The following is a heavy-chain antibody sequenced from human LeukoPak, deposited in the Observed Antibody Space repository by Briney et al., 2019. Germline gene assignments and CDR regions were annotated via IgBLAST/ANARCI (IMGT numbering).Heavy chain of an antibody. Sequence: NPSETLSLTCTVSGGSISSCYWDWIRQPPGRGLEWIGSIYYSGRTYYNPSLRSRVSISVDTSKNQFSLNLNSVTAADTAVYYCARHPGITAAGTGFDIWGQGTMVTVSS. D-gene: IGHD6-13*01. CDR1: GGSISSCY. J-gene: IGHJ3*02. CDR3: ARHPGITAAGTGFDI. CDR2: IYYSGRT. V-gene: IGHV4-39*01.